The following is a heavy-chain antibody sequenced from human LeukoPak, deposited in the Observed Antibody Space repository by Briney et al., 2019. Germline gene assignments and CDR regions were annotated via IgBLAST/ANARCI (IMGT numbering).Heavy chain of an antibody. J-gene: IGHJ4*02. CDR2: IFPDGRT. CDR3: ARTNPVYGDFDY. Sequence: GGSLRLSCAASGLTATDNYFSWVRQAPGKGLEWVSVIFPDGRTYHADSVKGRFTISRDNSKNTLLLQMNSLRADDTALYHCARTNPVYGDFDYWGQGILVTVSS. V-gene: IGHV3-53*01. CDR1: GLTATDNY. D-gene: IGHD4-17*01.